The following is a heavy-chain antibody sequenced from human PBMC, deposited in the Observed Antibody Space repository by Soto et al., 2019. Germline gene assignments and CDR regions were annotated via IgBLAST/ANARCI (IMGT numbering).Heavy chain of an antibody. CDR1: GFTFSSYW. V-gene: IGHV3-7*01. CDR2: IKQDGSEK. J-gene: IGHJ4*02. CDR3: ACSAWGSGWRGIDY. D-gene: IGHD7-27*01. Sequence: GGSLRLSCAASGFTFSSYWMSWVRQAPGKGLEWVANIKQDGSEKYYVDSVKGRFTISRDNAKNSLYLQMNSLRAEGSAVYYVACSAWGSGWRGIDYWGQGTLVTVSS.